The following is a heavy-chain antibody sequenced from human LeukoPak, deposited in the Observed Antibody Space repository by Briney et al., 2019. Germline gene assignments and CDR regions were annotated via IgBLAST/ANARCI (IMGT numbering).Heavy chain of an antibody. CDR2: IKQDGSEK. CDR1: AFTFSYYW. J-gene: IGHJ3*02. V-gene: IGHV3-7*01. CDR3: ARVRIAVAVSAFDI. Sequence: GSLRLSCAASAFTFSYYWMNWVRQAPGKGLEWVANIKQDGSEKYYVDSVKGRFTISRDNAKNSLYLQMSILRAADTAVYYCARVRIAVAVSAFDIWGQGTMVTVSS. D-gene: IGHD6-19*01.